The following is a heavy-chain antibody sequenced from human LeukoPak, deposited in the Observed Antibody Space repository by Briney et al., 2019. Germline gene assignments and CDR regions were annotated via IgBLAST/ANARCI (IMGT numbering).Heavy chain of an antibody. CDR3: ARGGSSGWYGDYYYYYGMDV. CDR1: GYTFTSYA. CDR2: INTNTGNP. D-gene: IGHD6-19*01. Sequence: ASVTVSCKASGYTFTSYAMNWVRQAPGQGLEWMGWINTNTGNPTYAQGFTGRFVFSLDTSVSTAYLQISSLKAEDTAVYYCARGGSSGWYGDYYYYYGMDVWGQGTTVTVSS. J-gene: IGHJ6*02. V-gene: IGHV7-4-1*02.